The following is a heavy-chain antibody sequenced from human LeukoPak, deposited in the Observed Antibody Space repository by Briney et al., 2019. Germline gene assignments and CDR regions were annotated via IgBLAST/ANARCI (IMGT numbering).Heavy chain of an antibody. CDR2: INTDGSTI. Sequence: PGGSLRLSCAASGFTFSSYWMHWVRQAPGKGLVWVSRINTDGSTITYADSVKGRFTISRDNAKNTLSLQMNSLRAEDTAVYYCARGGETRYSSSWYHVYVYWGQGTLVTVSS. CDR3: ARGGETRYSSSWYHVYVY. D-gene: IGHD6-13*01. J-gene: IGHJ4*02. V-gene: IGHV3-74*01. CDR1: GFTFSSYW.